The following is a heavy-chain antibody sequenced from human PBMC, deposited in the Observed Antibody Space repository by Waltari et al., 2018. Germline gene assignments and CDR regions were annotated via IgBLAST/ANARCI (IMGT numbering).Heavy chain of an antibody. Sequence: EVQLVESGGGLIQPGGSLRLSCAASGFTVSSNYMSWVRQAPGKGLEWVSVIYSGGSTYDADSVKGRFTISRDNSKNTLYLQMNSLRAEDTAVYYCARDGGGSLGAFDIWGQGTMVTVSS. CDR1: GFTVSSNY. D-gene: IGHD2-15*01. J-gene: IGHJ3*02. CDR3: ARDGGGSLGAFDI. CDR2: IYSGGST. V-gene: IGHV3-53*01.